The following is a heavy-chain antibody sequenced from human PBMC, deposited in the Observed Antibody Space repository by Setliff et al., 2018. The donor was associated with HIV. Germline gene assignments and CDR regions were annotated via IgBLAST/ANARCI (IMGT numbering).Heavy chain of an antibody. V-gene: IGHV4-39*07. CDR3: ARDQSDWFY. J-gene: IGHJ4*02. CDR2: IYTSGST. D-gene: IGHD3-3*01. Sequence: SETLSLTCTVSGGSITRTPYYWGWIRQPPGKGLEWIGHIYTSGSTNYNPSLKSRVTISVDTSKNQFSLKLNSVTAADTAVHYCARDQSDWFYWGQGTLVTVSS. CDR1: GGSITRTPYY.